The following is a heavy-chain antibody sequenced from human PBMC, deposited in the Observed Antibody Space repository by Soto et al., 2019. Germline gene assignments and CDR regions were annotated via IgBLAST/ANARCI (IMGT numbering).Heavy chain of an antibody. V-gene: IGHV6-1*01. CDR3: ARGEQYSGSIFDY. D-gene: IGHD1-26*01. CDR2: TYYRSKWYN. J-gene: IGHJ4*02. Sequence: SQTLSLTCGISGDSVSSNSAAWNWLRQCPSRGLEWLGRTYYRSKWYNDYAVSVESRITIKPDTSKNHLSLQLNFVTPEDTAVYFCARGEQYSGSIFDYWGQGTLMTVYS. CDR1: GDSVSSNSAA.